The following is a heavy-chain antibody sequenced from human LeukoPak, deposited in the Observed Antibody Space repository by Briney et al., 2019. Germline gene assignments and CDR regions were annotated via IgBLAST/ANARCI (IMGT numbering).Heavy chain of an antibody. V-gene: IGHV4-34*01. Sequence: PSETLSLTCAVYGGSFSGYYWSWIRQPPGKGLEWIGEINHSGSTNYNPSLKSRVTISADTSKNQFSLKLSSVTAADTAVYYCARVRRYFDWTYNWFDPWGQGTLVTVS. CDR2: INHSGST. CDR1: GGSFSGYY. J-gene: IGHJ5*02. CDR3: ARVRRYFDWTYNWFDP. D-gene: IGHD3-9*01.